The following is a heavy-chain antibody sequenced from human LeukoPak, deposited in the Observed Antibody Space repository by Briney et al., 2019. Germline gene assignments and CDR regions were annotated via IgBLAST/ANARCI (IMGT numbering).Heavy chain of an antibody. CDR2: IWYDGSNK. J-gene: IGHJ4*02. D-gene: IGHD3-10*01. CDR3: ARDGLRFGELLV. Sequence: GGSLSLSCASSGFTFSSYGMHWVRQAPGKGLEWVAVIWYDGSNKYYADSVKDRFTISRDNSKNTLYLQMNSLRAEDTAVYYCARDGLRFGELLVWGQGTLVTVSS. CDR1: GFTFSSYG. V-gene: IGHV3-33*01.